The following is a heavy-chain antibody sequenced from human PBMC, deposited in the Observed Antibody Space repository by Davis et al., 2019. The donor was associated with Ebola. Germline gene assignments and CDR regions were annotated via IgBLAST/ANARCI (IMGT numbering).Heavy chain of an antibody. CDR1: CYTFTDYA. J-gene: IGHJ4*02. D-gene: IGHD3-10*01. CDR3: ARAASSLLNDY. Sequence: AASVQVSCKASCYTFTDYAFTWLRQAPGQGLERMGWSSTYNGNTNYAQKLQGRVTMTTDTSTNTAHMELRSLTTDDTAVYYCARAASSLLNDYWGQGTLVTVSS. CDR2: SSTYNGNT. V-gene: IGHV1-18*01.